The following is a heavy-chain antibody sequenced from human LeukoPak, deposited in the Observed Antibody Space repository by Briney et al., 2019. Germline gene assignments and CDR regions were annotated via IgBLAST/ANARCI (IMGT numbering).Heavy chain of an antibody. Sequence: GGSLRLSCAASGFTFSSYAMSWVRQAPGKGLEWVSAISGSGGSTYYADSVKGRFTISRDNSKNTLYLQMNSLRAEDTAVYYCAISEPYYYGSGLAFDYWGQGTQVTVSS. J-gene: IGHJ4*02. D-gene: IGHD3-10*01. CDR1: GFTFSSYA. CDR2: ISGSGGST. CDR3: AISEPYYYGSGLAFDY. V-gene: IGHV3-23*01.